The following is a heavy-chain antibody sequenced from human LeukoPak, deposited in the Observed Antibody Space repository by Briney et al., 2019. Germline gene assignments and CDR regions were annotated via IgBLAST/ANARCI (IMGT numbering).Heavy chain of an antibody. CDR1: GYTFTGYY. D-gene: IGHD6-6*01. Sequence: ASVKVSCKASGYTFTGYYMHWVRQAPGQGLEWMGWINPNSGGTNYAQKFQGRVTMTRDTSISTAYMELSRLRSDDTAVYYCARDEQLVVTHYYYYYMDVWGKGTTDTVSS. J-gene: IGHJ6*03. CDR3: ARDEQLVVTHYYYYYMDV. V-gene: IGHV1-2*02. CDR2: INPNSGGT.